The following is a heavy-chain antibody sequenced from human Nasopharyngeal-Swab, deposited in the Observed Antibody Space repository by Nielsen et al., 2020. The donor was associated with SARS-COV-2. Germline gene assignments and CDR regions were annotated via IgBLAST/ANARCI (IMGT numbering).Heavy chain of an antibody. D-gene: IGHD6-6*01. J-gene: IGHJ4*02. V-gene: IGHV4-34*01. Sequence: GSLRLSCAVCGGSFSGYYWSWIRQPPGKGLEWIGEINHSGSTNYNPSLKSRVTISVDTSKNQFSLKLSSVTAADTAVYYCAREYSSSSALLDYWGQGTLVTVSS. CDR2: INHSGST. CDR3: AREYSSSSALLDY. CDR1: GGSFSGYY.